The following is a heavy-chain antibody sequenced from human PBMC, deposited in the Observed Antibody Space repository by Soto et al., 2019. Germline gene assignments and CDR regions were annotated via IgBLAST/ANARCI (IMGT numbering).Heavy chain of an antibody. CDR2: IKSKTDGGTT. CDR3: ATKGTGITTIGPGY. CDR1: GFTFSNAW. D-gene: IGHD1-20*01. Sequence: LSCAASGFTFSNAWMSWVRQAPGKGLEWVGRIKSKTDGGTTDYAAAVEGRFTISREDSKNTVYLQMDSLKTEDTAVYYCATKGTGITTIGPGYWGQGTLVTVSS. J-gene: IGHJ4*02. V-gene: IGHV3-15*01.